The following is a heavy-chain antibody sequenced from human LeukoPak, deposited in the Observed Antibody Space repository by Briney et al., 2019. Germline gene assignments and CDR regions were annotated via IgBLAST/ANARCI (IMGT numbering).Heavy chain of an antibody. D-gene: IGHD3-10*01. V-gene: IGHV1-69*13. Sequence: ASVKVSCKASGGTFSSYAISWVRQAPGQGLEWIGGIIPIFGTADYAQKFQGRVTITADESTSTAYMELSSLRSEDTAVYYCARGSRYGSGSPPLLWGQGTLVTVSS. J-gene: IGHJ4*02. CDR1: GGTFSSYA. CDR2: IIPIFGTA. CDR3: ARGSRYGSGSPPLL.